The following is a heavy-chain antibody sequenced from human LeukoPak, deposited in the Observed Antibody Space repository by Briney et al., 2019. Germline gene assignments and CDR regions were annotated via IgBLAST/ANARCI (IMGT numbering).Heavy chain of an antibody. CDR1: GGSISSGSYY. D-gene: IGHD3-22*01. V-gene: IGHV4-61*02. J-gene: IGHJ4*02. CDR3: ARDPGYYDSSAQPN. Sequence: SETLSLTRTVSGGSISSGSYYWSWIRQPAGKGLEWIGRIYTSGSTNYNPSLKSRVTISVDTSKNQFSLKLSSVTAADTAVYYCARDPGYYDSSAQPNWGQGTLVTVSS. CDR2: IYTSGST.